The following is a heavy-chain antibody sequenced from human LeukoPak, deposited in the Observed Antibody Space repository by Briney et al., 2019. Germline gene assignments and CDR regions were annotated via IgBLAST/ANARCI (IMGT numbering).Heavy chain of an antibody. CDR1: GGSISSGSSC. D-gene: IGHD2-15*01. V-gene: IGHV4-61*02. CDR2: IYTSGST. CDR3: ARERVAATNGFDY. J-gene: IGHJ4*02. Sequence: PSETLSLTCTVSGGSISSGSSCWSWIRQPAGKGMEWNGRIYTSGSTSYNPSLKSRVTISVDTSKNQFSLKLSSVTAADTAVYYCARERVAATNGFDYWGQGTLVTVSS.